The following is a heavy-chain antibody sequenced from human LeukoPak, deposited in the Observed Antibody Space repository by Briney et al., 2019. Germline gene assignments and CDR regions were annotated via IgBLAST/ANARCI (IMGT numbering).Heavy chain of an antibody. CDR1: GFSLSTSGMR. V-gene: IGHV2-70*04. CDR2: IDWDDDK. D-gene: IGHD3-3*01. CDR3: ARSSTIFGVVTFDY. Sequence: VSGPALVKPTQTLTLTCTFSGFSLSTSGMRVSWIRQPPGKALEWLARIDWDDDKFYSTSLKTRLTISKDTSKNQVVLTMTNMDPVDTATYYCARSSTIFGVVTFDYWGQGPRSPSPQ. J-gene: IGHJ4*02.